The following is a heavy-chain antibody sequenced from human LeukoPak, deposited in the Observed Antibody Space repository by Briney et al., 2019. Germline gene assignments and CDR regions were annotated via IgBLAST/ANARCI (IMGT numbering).Heavy chain of an antibody. CDR3: ARAGRIYIAAAQSVDY. J-gene: IGHJ4*02. V-gene: IGHV1-46*01. CDR1: GYTFTSYY. CDR2: INPSGGST. D-gene: IGHD6-13*01. Sequence: ASVKVSCKASGYTFTSYYMHWVRQAPGQGLEWMGIINPSGGSTSYAQKFQGRVTMTRYTSTSTVYMELSSLRSEDTAVYYCARAGRIYIAAAQSVDYWGQGTLVTVSS.